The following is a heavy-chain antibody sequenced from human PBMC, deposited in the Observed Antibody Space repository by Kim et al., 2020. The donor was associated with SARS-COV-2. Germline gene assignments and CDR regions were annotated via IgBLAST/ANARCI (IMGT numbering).Heavy chain of an antibody. Sequence: GGSLRLSCAASGFTVSSNYMSWLRQAPGKGLEWLSVIYSGNKTYYVESVKGRFTISRDNSKNTLYLQMSSLRVEDTAVYYCATNIVAAGIVRGQGSLVTV. CDR3: ATNIVAAGIV. D-gene: IGHD6-13*01. V-gene: IGHV3-66*01. CDR2: IYSGNKT. CDR1: GFTVSSNY. J-gene: IGHJ4*02.